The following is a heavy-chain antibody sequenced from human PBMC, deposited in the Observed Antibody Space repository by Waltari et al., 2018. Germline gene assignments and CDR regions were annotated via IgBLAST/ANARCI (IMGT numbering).Heavy chain of an antibody. J-gene: IGHJ5*02. CDR2: IRYDGSNK. D-gene: IGHD4-17*01. V-gene: IGHV3-30*02. CDR1: GFTFSSYG. CDR3: AKERNYGDYFWFDP. Sequence: QVQLVESGGGVVQPGGSLRLSCAASGFTFSSYGMHWVRQAPGKGLEWVAFIRYDGSNKYYADSVKGRFTISRDNSKNTLYLQMNSLRAEDTAVYYCAKERNYGDYFWFDPWGQGTLVTVSS.